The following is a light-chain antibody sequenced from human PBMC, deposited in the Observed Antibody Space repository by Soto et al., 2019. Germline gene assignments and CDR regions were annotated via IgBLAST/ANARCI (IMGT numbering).Light chain of an antibody. CDR3: QEYGSSRWT. CDR1: QTVGSAY. Sequence: EMVLTQSPGTLSLSPGERATLSCRASQTVGSAYLAWYQHKPGQAPRLLIYGTSSRATGIPDRISGSGSGTDFTLSISRLEPEDVALYYCQEYGSSRWTFGQGTKVEAK. V-gene: IGKV3-20*01. J-gene: IGKJ1*01. CDR2: GTS.